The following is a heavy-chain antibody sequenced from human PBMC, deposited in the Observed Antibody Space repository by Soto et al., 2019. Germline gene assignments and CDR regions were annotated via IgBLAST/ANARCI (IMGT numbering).Heavy chain of an antibody. V-gene: IGHV3-23*01. D-gene: IGHD2-8*01. CDR1: GFTFSSYA. Sequence: GESLKISCAASGFTFSSYAMSWVRQAPGKGLEWVSAISGSGGSTYYADSGKGRFTISRDKSKNTLYLQRNSLRAEDTAVYYCAKDNGPLPHPHPRFPSRWGQGTMVTVSS. CDR2: ISGSGGST. J-gene: IGHJ3*01. CDR3: AKDNGPLPHPHPRFPSR.